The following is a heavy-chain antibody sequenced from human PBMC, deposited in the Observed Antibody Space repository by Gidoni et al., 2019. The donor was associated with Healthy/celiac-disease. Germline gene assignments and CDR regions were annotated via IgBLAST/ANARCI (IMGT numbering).Heavy chain of an antibody. D-gene: IGHD5-12*01. CDR1: GFTFNTYS. Sequence: EVQLVESGGGLVKPGGSLRLSCAASGFTFNTYSMNWVRQAPGKGLAWVSSISSISSYIYYADSVKGRFTISRDNAKNSLYLQMNSLRVEDTAVYYCARDAPGNGGYDYWGQGTLVTVSS. CDR2: ISSISSYI. J-gene: IGHJ4*02. CDR3: ARDAPGNGGYDY. V-gene: IGHV3-21*02.